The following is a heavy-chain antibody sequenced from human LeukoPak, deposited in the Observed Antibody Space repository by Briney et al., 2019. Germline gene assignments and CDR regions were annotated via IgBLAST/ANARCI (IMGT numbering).Heavy chain of an antibody. V-gene: IGHV4-39*01. Sequence: PSETLSLTCTVSGGSIRRSNYYWGWIRQPPGKGLEWIGSVYNLVTTYHNPSLRSRVTVSVDTSRNQFSLKLSSVTAADTAVYFCTRHPTLTSGGNFDFWGQGTLVTVSS. CDR3: TRHPTLTSGGNFDF. CDR1: GGSIRRSNYY. J-gene: IGHJ4*02. CDR2: VYNLVTT. D-gene: IGHD3-16*01.